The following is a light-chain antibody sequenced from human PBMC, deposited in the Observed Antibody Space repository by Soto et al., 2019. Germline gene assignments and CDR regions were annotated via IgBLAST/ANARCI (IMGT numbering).Light chain of an antibody. V-gene: IGLV2-23*01. J-gene: IGLJ1*01. Sequence: QSALTQPASVSGSPGQSITISCTVTGSDVRTYNLVSWYQQHPGKVPKLIIYEASKRPSGVSNRFSGSQPGNTSSLTVSGLQAEDEADYYCCSYVGDKTYVFGSGTKVTVL. CDR2: EAS. CDR1: GSDVRTYNL. CDR3: CSYVGDKTYV.